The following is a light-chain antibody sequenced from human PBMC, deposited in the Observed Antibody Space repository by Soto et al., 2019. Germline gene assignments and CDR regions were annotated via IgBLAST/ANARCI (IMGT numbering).Light chain of an antibody. CDR2: EVS. CDR3: CSYAGSSWV. Sequence: QAVLTQPASVYGSPGQSITISCTGTSSDVGSYNLVSWYQQHPGKAPKLMIYEVSKRPSGVSNRFSGSKSGNTASLTISGLQAEDEADYYGCSYAGSSWVFGGGTKVTVL. CDR1: SSDVGSYNL. J-gene: IGLJ3*02. V-gene: IGLV2-23*02.